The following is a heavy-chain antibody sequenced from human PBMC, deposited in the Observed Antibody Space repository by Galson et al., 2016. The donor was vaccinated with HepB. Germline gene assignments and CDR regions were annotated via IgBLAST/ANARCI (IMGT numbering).Heavy chain of an antibody. Sequence: SETLSLTCTVSGGSMNGYFWNWIRQSAGKGLEWIGRICFTGDANYNPSLKSRVTMSVDMSKNQFSLRLTSVTAADTAVYFCARESVAIAALDFWGQGTPVTVSS. CDR3: ARESVAIAALDF. D-gene: IGHD6-6*01. V-gene: IGHV4-4*07. J-gene: IGHJ4*02. CDR2: ICFTGDA. CDR1: GGSMNGYF.